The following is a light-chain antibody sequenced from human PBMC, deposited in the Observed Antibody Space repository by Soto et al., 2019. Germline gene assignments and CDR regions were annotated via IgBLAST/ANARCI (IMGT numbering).Light chain of an antibody. CDR2: EGT. CDR3: FSYAISSTDV. V-gene: IGLV2-23*01. CDR1: SGDVGTYNL. Sequence: ALTQPASLSGSPGQPITISCTGTSGDVGTYNLVSWYQQHPGKAPKLLIYEGTKRPSGVSDRFSGFRSGNTASLTITGLRAEDEADYYCFSYAISSTDVFGTGTKVTVL. J-gene: IGLJ1*01.